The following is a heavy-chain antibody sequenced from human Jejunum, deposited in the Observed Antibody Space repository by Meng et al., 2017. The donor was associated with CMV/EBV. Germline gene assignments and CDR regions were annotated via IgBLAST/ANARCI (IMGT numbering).Heavy chain of an antibody. CDR3: TRADSSNYGSLFDY. CDR2: IRGKDHSYAT. V-gene: IGHV3-73*01. J-gene: IGHJ4*02. D-gene: IGHD4-11*01. Sequence: TFSGSAGNWVRQASGKGLGWVGRIRGKDHSYATAYATSVKGRFTVSRDDSKNTAYLQMNSLKTEDTAVYYCTRADSSNYGSLFDYWGQGTLVTVSS. CDR1: TFSGSA.